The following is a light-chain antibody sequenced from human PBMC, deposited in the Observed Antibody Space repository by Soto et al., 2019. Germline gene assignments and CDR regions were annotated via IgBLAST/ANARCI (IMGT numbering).Light chain of an antibody. CDR3: HHGSDWPPYT. Sequence: EIVLTQSPARPSLSPGERATLSCRAGQRFNSNLAWYQHKSGQPPRLLIYDPSNRATGIPARFSGSGYGTDFTLTVSSVVHEDFAVYYCHHGSDWPPYTFGQGKRRQ. CDR1: QRFNSN. J-gene: IGKJ5*01. CDR2: DPS. V-gene: IGKV3-11*01.